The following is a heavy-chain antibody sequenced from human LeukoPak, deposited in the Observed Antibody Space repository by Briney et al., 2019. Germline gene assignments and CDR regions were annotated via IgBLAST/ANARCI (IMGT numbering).Heavy chain of an antibody. CDR3: ARNCGGDCYSYDY. J-gene: IGHJ4*02. CDR1: GSRFTSYW. CDR2: IYPCDSDT. V-gene: IGHV5-51*01. D-gene: IGHD2-21*02. Sequence: GEALKISXKGSGSRFTSYWIGWVRQMPGKGLEWMGIIYPCDSDTRYSPSFQGQVTISADKSISTAYLQWSSLKASDTAMYYCARNCGGDCYSYDYWGQGTLVTVSS.